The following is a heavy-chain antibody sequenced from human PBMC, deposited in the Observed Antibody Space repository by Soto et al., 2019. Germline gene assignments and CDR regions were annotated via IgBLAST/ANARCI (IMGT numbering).Heavy chain of an antibody. CDR1: GFTFSNYA. CDR3: AYTWDYGSGSYSNPAFDY. Sequence: EVQLLESGGGLVQPGGSLRLSCAASGFTFSNYAMTWVRQAPGKGLEWVSGISGSSGSTYYADSVKGRFSISRDNSKNTLYLQMNSLRAEDTAVYFCAYTWDYGSGSYSNPAFDYWGQGTLVAVSS. V-gene: IGHV3-23*01. J-gene: IGHJ4*02. D-gene: IGHD3-10*01. CDR2: ISGSSGST.